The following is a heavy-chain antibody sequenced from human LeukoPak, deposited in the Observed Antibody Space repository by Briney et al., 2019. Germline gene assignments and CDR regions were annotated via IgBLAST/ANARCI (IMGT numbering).Heavy chain of an antibody. CDR3: ARAITGKRGHDAFDI. Sequence: ASVKVSCKASGYTFTSYYMHWVRQAPGQGLEWMGIINPSGGSTSYAQKFQGRVTMTRDTSTSTVYMELSSLRSEDTVVYYCARAITGKRGHDAFDIWGQGTMVTVSS. V-gene: IGHV1-46*01. CDR1: GYTFTSYY. CDR2: INPSGGST. J-gene: IGHJ3*02. D-gene: IGHD1-20*01.